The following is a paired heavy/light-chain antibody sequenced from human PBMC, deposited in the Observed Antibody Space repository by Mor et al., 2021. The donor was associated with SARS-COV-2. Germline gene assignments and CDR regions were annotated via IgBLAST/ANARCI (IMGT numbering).Heavy chain of an antibody. D-gene: IGHD3-10*01. CDR2: IYHSGST. CDR3: ARDGGRFGELFGHYYYGMDV. CDR1: GYSISSGYY. V-gene: IGHV4-38-2*02. Sequence: QVQLQESGPGLVKPSETLSLTCTVSGYSISSGYYWGWIRQPPGKGLEWIGSIYHSGSTYYNPSLKSRVTISVDTSKNQFSLKLSSVTAADTAVYYCARDGGRFGELFGHYYYGMDVWGQGTTVTVSS. J-gene: IGHJ6*02.
Light chain of an antibody. CDR3: QQYDNLPPT. J-gene: IGKJ1*01. V-gene: IGKV1-33*01. Sequence: DIQMTQSPSSLSASVGDRVTITCQASQDISNYLNWYQQKPGKAPKLLIYDASNLETGVPSRFSGSGSGTDFTFTISSLQPEDIATYYCQQYDNLPPTFGQGTKVEIK. CDR2: DAS. CDR1: QDISNY.